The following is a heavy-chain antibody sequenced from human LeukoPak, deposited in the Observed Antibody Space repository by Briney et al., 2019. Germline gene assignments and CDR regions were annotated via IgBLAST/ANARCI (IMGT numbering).Heavy chain of an antibody. CDR2: ISSGGST. V-gene: IGHV3-66*01. Sequence: GGSLRLSCAASGFTVSSDYMGWVRQAPEKGLEWVSLISSGGSTYYADSLKGRFTISRDNSKNTLYLQMNSLRAEDTAVYYCASVPLRHFDWISPPDYWGQGTLVTVSS. D-gene: IGHD3-9*01. CDR3: ASVPLRHFDWISPPDY. CDR1: GFTVSSDY. J-gene: IGHJ4*02.